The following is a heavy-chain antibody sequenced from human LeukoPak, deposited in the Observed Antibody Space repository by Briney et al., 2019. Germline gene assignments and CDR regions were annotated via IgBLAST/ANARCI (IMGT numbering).Heavy chain of an antibody. J-gene: IGHJ4*02. CDR2: IYTSGST. CDR1: GASFSSYY. CDR3: AKDLDYTTYGYYFDY. V-gene: IGHV4-4*07. D-gene: IGHD4-11*01. Sequence: SETLSLTCTVSGASFSSYYWSWIRQPAGKGLEWIGRIYTSGSTSYNPSLKSRVTMSVDTSKNQFSLKLSSVTAADTAVYYCAKDLDYTTYGYYFDYWGQGTLVTVSS.